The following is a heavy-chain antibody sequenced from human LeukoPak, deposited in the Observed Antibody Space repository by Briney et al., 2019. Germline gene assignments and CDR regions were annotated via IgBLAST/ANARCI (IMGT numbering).Heavy chain of an antibody. Sequence: GGSLRLSCAASGFTFSSYAMSWVRQAPGKGLEWVSAISGSGGSTYYADSVKGRFTISRDNSKNTLYLQMNSLRAEDTAIYYCAGKTTATTKHFQHWGQATLVTVSS. V-gene: IGHV3-23*01. D-gene: IGHD4-17*01. CDR1: GFTFSSYA. CDR2: ISGSGGST. J-gene: IGHJ1*01. CDR3: AGKTTATTKHFQH.